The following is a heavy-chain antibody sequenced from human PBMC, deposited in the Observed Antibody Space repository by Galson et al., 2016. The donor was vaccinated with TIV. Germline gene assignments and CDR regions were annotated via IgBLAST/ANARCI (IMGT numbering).Heavy chain of an antibody. CDR2: IREDGSEK. CDR1: GFSFSTYT. J-gene: IGHJ4*02. V-gene: IGHV3-7*01. CDR3: FIGHYSDS. D-gene: IGHD3-16*02. Sequence: SLRLSCATSGFSFSTYTMNWVRQAPGKGLEWVANIREDGSEKYAVDSVQGRFTISRDNAKNSLHLQMNSLRAEDTAVYYCFIGHYSDSWGQGTLVTVSS.